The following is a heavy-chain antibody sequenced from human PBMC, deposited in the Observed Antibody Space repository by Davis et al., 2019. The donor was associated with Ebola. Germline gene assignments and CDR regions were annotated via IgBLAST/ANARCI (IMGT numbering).Heavy chain of an antibody. CDR2: ISYDGSYE. CDR3: ARDVVGLNDF. V-gene: IGHV3-30*09. J-gene: IGHJ4*02. Sequence: GESLKISCAASGFTFSRHWMHWVRQAPGKGLEWMAFISYDGSYEYYADSVKGRFAISRDNSKNTLYLQMNILRTEDTALYYCARDVVGLNDFWGQGTLVTVSS. CDR1: GFTFSRHW. D-gene: IGHD1-26*01.